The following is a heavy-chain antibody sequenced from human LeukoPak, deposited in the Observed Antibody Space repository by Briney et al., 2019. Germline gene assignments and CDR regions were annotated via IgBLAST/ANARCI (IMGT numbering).Heavy chain of an antibody. CDR1: GGSINSSNYY. D-gene: IGHD6-13*01. Sequence: PSETLSLTCTVSGGSINSSNYYWGWIRQPPGKGLEWIGSIYYSGSTYYNPSLKSQVTISVDTSKNQFSLKLTSVTAADTAVYYCARGYSSSWYLNWFDPWGQGTLVTVSS. CDR3: ARGYSSSWYLNWFDP. J-gene: IGHJ5*02. CDR2: IYYSGST. V-gene: IGHV4-39*07.